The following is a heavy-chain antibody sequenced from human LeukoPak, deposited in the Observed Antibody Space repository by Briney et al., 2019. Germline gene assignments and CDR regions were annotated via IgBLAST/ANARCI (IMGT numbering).Heavy chain of an antibody. Sequence: GGSLRLSCAASGFFVNNHYMSWVRQAPGKGLEWVSVIYTGGTTYYADSVKGRFTISRDNSKNTVYLQMNSLRVEDTAIYYCARSYCSSDDCYTSFGAFDFWGQGTMVTVSS. CDR2: IYTGGTT. V-gene: IGHV3-53*01. J-gene: IGHJ3*01. D-gene: IGHD2-2*01. CDR1: GFFVNNHY. CDR3: ARSYCSSDDCYTSFGAFDF.